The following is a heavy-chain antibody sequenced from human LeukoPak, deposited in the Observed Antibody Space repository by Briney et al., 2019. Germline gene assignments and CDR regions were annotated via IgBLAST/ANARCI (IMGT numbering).Heavy chain of an antibody. D-gene: IGHD2-21*02. CDR3: ARGGIQVSAIDEFDY. V-gene: IGHV3-13*01. CDR2: IGIRGDT. CDR1: GFTFIDYD. J-gene: IGHJ4*02. Sequence: GGSLRLSCAASGFTFIDYDMHWVRQVIGKGLEWVSAIGIRGDTHYSGSVKGRFTISRENAESSLYLQMNSLRAEDTAVYYCARGGIQVSAIDEFDYWGQGTLVTVS.